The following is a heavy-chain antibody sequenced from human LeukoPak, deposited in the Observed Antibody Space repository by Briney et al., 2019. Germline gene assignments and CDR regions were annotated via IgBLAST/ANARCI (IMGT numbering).Heavy chain of an antibody. D-gene: IGHD2-21*02. J-gene: IGHJ4*02. CDR1: GFNFNDAY. Sequence: GGSLRLSCLGSGFNFNDAYMNWVRQAPGKGLEWVGRVKSIRDGGTTDDTAPVKGRFTISRDDSKRTVYLQMNSLKTEDTAVYLCTARVVTTNEFWGQGTLVTVSS. V-gene: IGHV3-15*01. CDR3: TARVVTTNEF. CDR2: VKSIRDGGTT.